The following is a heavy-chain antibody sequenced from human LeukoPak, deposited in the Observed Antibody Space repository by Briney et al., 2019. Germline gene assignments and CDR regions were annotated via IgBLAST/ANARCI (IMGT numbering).Heavy chain of an antibody. Sequence: ASVKVSCKASGYTFTSYGIGWVRQAPGQGLEWMGWISAYNGNTNYAQKLQGRVTMTTDTSTSTAYMELRSLRSDDTAVYYCARGLEQWLVRSLMGYWGQGTLVTVSS. D-gene: IGHD6-19*01. CDR1: GYTFTSYG. CDR2: ISAYNGNT. V-gene: IGHV1-18*01. J-gene: IGHJ4*02. CDR3: ARGLEQWLVRSLMGY.